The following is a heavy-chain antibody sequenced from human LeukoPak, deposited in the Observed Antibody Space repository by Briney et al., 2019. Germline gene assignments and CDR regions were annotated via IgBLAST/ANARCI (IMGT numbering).Heavy chain of an antibody. J-gene: IGHJ4*02. CDR1: GFTFSSYS. D-gene: IGHD3-10*01. Sequence: GGSLRLSCAASGFTFSSYSMNWVRQAPGKGLEWVSSISSSSTYIYYADSVKGRFTISRDNAKNSLDLQMDSLRVEDTAVYYCARDGTVRGRNGCFDYWGQGTLVTVSS. CDR2: ISSSSTYI. V-gene: IGHV3-21*01. CDR3: ARDGTVRGRNGCFDY.